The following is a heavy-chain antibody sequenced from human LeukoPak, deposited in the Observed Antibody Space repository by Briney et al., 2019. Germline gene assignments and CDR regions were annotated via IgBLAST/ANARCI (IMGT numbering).Heavy chain of an antibody. D-gene: IGHD3-22*01. CDR3: ATVNYYDSSGYSYYFAY. CDR2: IYYSGST. CDR1: GGSISSSSYY. V-gene: IGHV4-39*07. J-gene: IGHJ4*02. Sequence: SETLSLTCTVSGGSISSSSYYWGWIRQPPGKGLEWIGSIYYSGSTYYNPSLKSRVTISVDTSKNQFSLKLSSVIAADTAVYYCATVNYYDSSGYSYYFAYWGQGTLVTVSS.